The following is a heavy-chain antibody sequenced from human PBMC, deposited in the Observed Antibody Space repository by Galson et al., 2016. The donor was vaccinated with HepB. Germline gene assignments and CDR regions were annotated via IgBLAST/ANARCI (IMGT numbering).Heavy chain of an antibody. V-gene: IGHV3-23*01. CDR3: GKIRGRFYTVAEN. CDR2: ISGSGDST. D-gene: IGHD4-23*01. Sequence: SLRLSCAASGFTFSGYAMTWVLQAPGKGLEWVSGISGSGDSTYYADCVKGRLTISRDNSKSTLYLQMNSLRAEDTAVYYCGKIRGRFYTVAENWGPGTLVTVSS. CDR1: GFTFSGYA. J-gene: IGHJ4*02.